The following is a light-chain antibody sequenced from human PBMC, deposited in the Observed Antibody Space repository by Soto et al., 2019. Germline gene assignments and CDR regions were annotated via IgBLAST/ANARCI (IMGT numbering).Light chain of an antibody. CDR2: ENN. Sequence: QSALTQPPSVSAAPGQKVTISCSGSSSNIGNNYVSWYQQLPGTAPKLLIYENNKRPSGIPDRFSGSKSGTSATLGITGLQTGDEADYYCGTWDSSLSASYVFGTGTKVTV. CDR1: SSNIGNNY. J-gene: IGLJ1*01. CDR3: GTWDSSLSASYV. V-gene: IGLV1-51*02.